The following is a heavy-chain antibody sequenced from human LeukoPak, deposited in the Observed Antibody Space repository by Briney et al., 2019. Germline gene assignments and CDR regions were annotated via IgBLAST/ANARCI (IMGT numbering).Heavy chain of an antibody. CDR1: GFSFTNFW. CDR3: ARGDAFSGVY. Sequence: AGGSLRLSCAVSGFSFTNFWMSWVRQAPGRGLEWVANIHPEGNEKYHVESVKGRFTISRDNTKNLLFLQMNGLRVEETAVDDFARGDAFSGVYYGQGTLVTVSS. J-gene: IGHJ4*02. CDR2: IHPEGNEK. V-gene: IGHV3-7*04.